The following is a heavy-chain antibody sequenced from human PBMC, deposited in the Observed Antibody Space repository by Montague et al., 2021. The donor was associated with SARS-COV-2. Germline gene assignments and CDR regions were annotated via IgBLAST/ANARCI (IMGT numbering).Heavy chain of an antibody. CDR1: GFSLNTDGVG. CDR3: ARRYDFYRAEAFDV. Sequence: PALVKPTQTLTLTCVFSGFSLNTDGVGVAWIRRHPGKALEWLALIYWDGDQRYSPSLKTRLTITKDTSKNRVVLTMTNLDPVDTATYYCARRYDFYRAEAFDVWGQGTMLTVSS. V-gene: IGHV2-5*02. D-gene: IGHD3-3*01. CDR2: IYWDGDQ. J-gene: IGHJ3*01.